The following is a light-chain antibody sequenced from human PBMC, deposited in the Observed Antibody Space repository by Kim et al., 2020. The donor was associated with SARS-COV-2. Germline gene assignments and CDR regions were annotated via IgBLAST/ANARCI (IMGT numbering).Light chain of an antibody. V-gene: IGKV1-16*01. Sequence: ASVGDRVTITCRTSQGISSYLDWFQQKPGKAPKFLIYAASSLQSGVPSRFSGSGSGTDFTLTISSLQPEDFATYYCQQYNSYPITFGQGTRLEIK. J-gene: IGKJ5*01. CDR3: QQYNSYPIT. CDR1: QGISSY. CDR2: AAS.